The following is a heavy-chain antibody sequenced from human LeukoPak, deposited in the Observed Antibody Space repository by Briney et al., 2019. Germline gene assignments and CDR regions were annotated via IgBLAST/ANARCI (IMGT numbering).Heavy chain of an antibody. D-gene: IGHD2-2*01. V-gene: IGHV3-33*01. CDR3: ARAPAIDAFDI. CDR2: IWYDGSNK. CDR1: GFTFSSYG. J-gene: IGHJ3*02. Sequence: PGGSLRLSCAAPGFTFSSYGMHWVRQAPGKGLEWVAVIWYDGSNKYYADSVKGRFTISRDNSKNTLYLQMNSLRAEDTAVYYCARAPAIDAFDIWGQGTMVTVSS.